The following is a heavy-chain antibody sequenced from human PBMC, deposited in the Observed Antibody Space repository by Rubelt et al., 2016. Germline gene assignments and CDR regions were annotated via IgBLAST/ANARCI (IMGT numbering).Heavy chain of an antibody. Sequence: EVQLVESGGGLVQPGGSLRLSCAASGFTFSSYAMSWVRQAPGKGLEWVSAISGSGGSTYYADSVKGRFTISRDNSKNTLYLQMNSLRAEDTAVYYCAKLDTAMVTTYYYYYGMDVWGQGTTVTVSS. D-gene: IGHD5-18*01. V-gene: IGHV3-23*04. CDR2: ISGSGGST. CDR3: AKLDTAMVTTYYYYYGMDV. J-gene: IGHJ6*02. CDR1: GFTFSSYA.